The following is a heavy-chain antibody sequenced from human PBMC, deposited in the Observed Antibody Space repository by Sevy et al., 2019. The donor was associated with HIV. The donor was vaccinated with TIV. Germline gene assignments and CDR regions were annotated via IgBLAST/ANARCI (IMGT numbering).Heavy chain of an antibody. J-gene: IGHJ4*02. CDR2: ISASGGSI. Sequence: GGSLRLSCAASGFIFNSYPISWVRQAPGKGLEWVSSISASGGSIYYADSVKGRFTISRDNSKKTVDLQMNSLRAGETAVYYCAREESGYEYWGQGTLVTVSS. D-gene: IGHD5-12*01. CDR1: GFIFNSYP. CDR3: AREESGYEY. V-gene: IGHV3-23*01.